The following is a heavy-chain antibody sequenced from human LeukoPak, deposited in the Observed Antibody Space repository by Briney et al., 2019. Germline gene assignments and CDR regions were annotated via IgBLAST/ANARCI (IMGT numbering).Heavy chain of an antibody. Sequence: GASVTVSCKASGYTFTSYAMHWVRQAPGQRLEWMGWINAGNGNTKYSQKFQGRVTITRDTSASTAYMELSSLRSEDTAVYYCARDPGYCSSTSCYWRGYFDYWGQGTLVTVSS. D-gene: IGHD2-2*01. CDR2: INAGNGNT. V-gene: IGHV1-3*01. J-gene: IGHJ4*02. CDR1: GYTFTSYA. CDR3: ARDPGYCSSTSCYWRGYFDY.